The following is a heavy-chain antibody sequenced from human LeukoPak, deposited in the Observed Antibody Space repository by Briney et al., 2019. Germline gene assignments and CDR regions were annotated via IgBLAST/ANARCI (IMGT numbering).Heavy chain of an antibody. Sequence: ASVKVFCKASGYTFVTYGISWVRQAPGQGLEWMGWISPYNGNTNYAQKFQGRVTMTTDTSTTTAYMELRSLRSDDTAVYYCARETSPYTGSPQDYWGQGTLVTVSS. J-gene: IGHJ4*02. D-gene: IGHD1-26*01. CDR3: ARETSPYTGSPQDY. V-gene: IGHV1-18*01. CDR1: GYTFVTYG. CDR2: ISPYNGNT.